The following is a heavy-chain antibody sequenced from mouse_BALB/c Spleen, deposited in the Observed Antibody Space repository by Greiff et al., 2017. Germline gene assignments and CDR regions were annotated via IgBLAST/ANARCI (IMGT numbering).Heavy chain of an antibody. J-gene: IGHJ3*01. CDR1: GFNIKDTY. CDR3: ARSPYGNDSWFAY. Sequence: VQLQQPGAELVKPGASVKLSCKASGFNIKDTYMHWVKQRPEQGLEWIGRIDPANGNTKYDPKFQGKATITADTSSNTAYLQLSSLTSEDTAVYYCARSPYGNDSWFAYWGQGTLVTVSA. V-gene: IGHV14-3*02. CDR2: IDPANGNT. D-gene: IGHD2-2*01.